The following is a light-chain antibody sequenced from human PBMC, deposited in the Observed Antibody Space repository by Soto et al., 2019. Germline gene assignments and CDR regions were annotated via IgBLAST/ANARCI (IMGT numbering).Light chain of an antibody. CDR2: EVR. V-gene: IGLV2-14*01. J-gene: IGLJ1*01. CDR1: SSDVGGYDF. CDR3: SSYTSDWGV. Sequence: QSALTQPASVSGSPGQSITISCTGTSSDVGGYDFVSWYQHHPGKSPKLIIYEVRTRPSGISDRFSGSKSGNTASLTISGLQAEDEADYYCSSYTSDWGVFGTGHKLTVL.